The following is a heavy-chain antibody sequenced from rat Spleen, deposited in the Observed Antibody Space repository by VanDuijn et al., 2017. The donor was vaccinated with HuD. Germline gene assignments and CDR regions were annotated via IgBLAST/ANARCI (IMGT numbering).Heavy chain of an antibody. J-gene: IGHJ2*01. V-gene: IGHV5-29*01. CDR2: INYDATST. Sequence: EVQLVESGGGLVQPGRSLKVSCEASGFTFSNYGMAWVRQAPTKGLEWVATINYDATSTHYRDSVKGRFTISRDNAKSTLYLQMESLRSEDTATYYCAKLGYNYYFDYWGQGVMVTVSS. D-gene: IGHD1-9*01. CDR3: AKLGYNYYFDY. CDR1: GFTFSNYG.